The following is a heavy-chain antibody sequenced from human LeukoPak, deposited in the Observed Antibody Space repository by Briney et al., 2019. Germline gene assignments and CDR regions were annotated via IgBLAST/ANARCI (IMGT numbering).Heavy chain of an antibody. CDR2: IKSKTDGGTT. V-gene: IGHV3-15*01. CDR3: TTELAYCGGDCCPFDY. D-gene: IGHD2-21*02. Sequence: GGSLRLSCAASGFTFSNAWMSWVRQAPGKGLEWVGRIKSKTDGGTTDYAAPVKGRFTISRDDSKNTLYLQMNSLKTEDTAVYYCTTELAYCGGDCCPFDYWGQGTLVTVSS. J-gene: IGHJ4*02. CDR1: GFTFSNAW.